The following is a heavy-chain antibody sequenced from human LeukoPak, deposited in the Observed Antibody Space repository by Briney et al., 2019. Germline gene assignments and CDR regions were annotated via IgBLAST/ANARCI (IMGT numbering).Heavy chain of an antibody. CDR1: GLTFGDYA. CDR3: TRNNYDFWSGYYMNWFDP. V-gene: IGHV3-49*04. J-gene: IGHJ5*02. Sequence: GGSRRLSCTASGLTFGDYAMSGVRQPPGKGLEGEGFIRSKAYGGTTEYAASVKGRFTISRDDSKSIAYLQMNSLKTEDTAVYYCTRNNYDFWSGYYMNWFDPWGQGTLVTVSS. CDR2: IRSKAYGGTT. D-gene: IGHD3-3*01.